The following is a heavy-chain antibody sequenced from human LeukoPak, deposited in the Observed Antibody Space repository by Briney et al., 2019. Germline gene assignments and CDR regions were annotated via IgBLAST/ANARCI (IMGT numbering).Heavy chain of an antibody. V-gene: IGHV4-34*01. CDR1: GGSFSGYY. CDR2: INHSGST. D-gene: IGHD1-26*01. CDR3: ATDSGSYSGEVRY. J-gene: IGHJ4*02. Sequence: SETLSLTCAVYGGSFSGYYWSWIRQPPGKGLEWIGEINHSGSTNYNPSLKSRVTISVDTSKNQFSLKLSSVTVADTAVYYCATDSGSYSGEVRYWGQGTLVTVSS.